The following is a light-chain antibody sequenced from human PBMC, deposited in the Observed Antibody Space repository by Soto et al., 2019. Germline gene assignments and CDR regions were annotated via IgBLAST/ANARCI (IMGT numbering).Light chain of an antibody. CDR1: SSDVCGYNY. Sequence: QSVLTQPASVSGSPGQSITISCTGTSSDVCGYNYVSWYQQHPGKAPKLMIYEVSNRPSGVSNRFSGSKCGNTASLTISGLQAEDEADYYCSSFTSINTWVFGGGTKLTVL. CDR3: SSFTSINTWV. CDR2: EVS. V-gene: IGLV2-14*01. J-gene: IGLJ3*02.